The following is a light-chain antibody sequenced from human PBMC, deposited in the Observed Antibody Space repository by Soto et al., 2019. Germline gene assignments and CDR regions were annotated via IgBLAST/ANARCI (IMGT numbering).Light chain of an antibody. Sequence: EIVLTQSPGTLSLSPGERATLSCRASQSVSSNYLAWYQQKPGQTPRLLLYGASSRATGIPDRFSGSGSATDFTLTISRLKPEDFAVYYCQQYGSSPRTFGQGTKVGIK. CDR3: QQYGSSPRT. V-gene: IGKV3-20*01. CDR2: GAS. J-gene: IGKJ1*01. CDR1: QSVSSNY.